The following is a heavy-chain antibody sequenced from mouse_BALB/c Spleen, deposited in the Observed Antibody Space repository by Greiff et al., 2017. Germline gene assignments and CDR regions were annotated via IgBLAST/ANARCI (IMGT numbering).Heavy chain of an antibody. CDR1: GFNIKDTY. CDR3: APLLSFAY. V-gene: IGHV14-3*02. J-gene: IGHJ3*01. D-gene: IGHD2-10*01. CDR2: IDPANGNT. Sequence: QLKESGAELVKPGASVKLSCTASGFNIKDTYMHWVKQRPEQGLEWIGRIDPANGNTKYDPKFQGKATITADTSSNTAYLQLSSLTSEDTAVYYCAPLLSFAYWGQGTLVTVSA.